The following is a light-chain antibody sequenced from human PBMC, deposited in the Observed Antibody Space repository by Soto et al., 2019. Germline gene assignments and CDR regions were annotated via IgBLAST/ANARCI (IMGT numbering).Light chain of an antibody. Sequence: EIVLTQSPGTLSLSPGESATLSCRASQSVSSNNLAWYQPRPGQAPRVVIYGASTRATGIPERFSGSGSGTDFTLTISRLEPEDFAVYYCQQYGRSPLTFGPGTKVDIK. CDR2: GAS. CDR1: QSVSSNN. CDR3: QQYGRSPLT. V-gene: IGKV3-20*01. J-gene: IGKJ3*01.